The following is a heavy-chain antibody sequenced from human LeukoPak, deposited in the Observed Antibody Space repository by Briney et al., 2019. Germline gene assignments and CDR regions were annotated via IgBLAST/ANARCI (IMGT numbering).Heavy chain of an antibody. Sequence: KPSETLSLTCTVSGGSISSSSYYWGWIRQPPGKGLEWIGNVYYSGSTFYNPSLKSRVTISVDTSKNQFSLKLSSVTAADTAVYYCARVGIVATDPLDYFDYWGQGTLVTVSS. V-gene: IGHV4-39*07. CDR3: ARVGIVATDPLDYFDY. CDR2: VYYSGST. D-gene: IGHD3-22*01. CDR1: GGSISSSSYY. J-gene: IGHJ4*02.